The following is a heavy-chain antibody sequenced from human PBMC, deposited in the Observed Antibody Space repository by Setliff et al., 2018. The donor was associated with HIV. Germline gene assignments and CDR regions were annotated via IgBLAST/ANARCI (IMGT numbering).Heavy chain of an antibody. D-gene: IGHD3-10*01. J-gene: IGHJ4*02. V-gene: IGHV1-69*11. CDR1: GYTFTSYY. CDR2: IIPILGTA. Sequence: SVKVSCKASGYTFTSYYMHWVRQAPGQGLEWVGRIIPILGTANYAQNFQGRLTITADESTSTAYMELSSLRSEDTAVYYCARDHYGFNPAPADYWGQGTLVTVSS. CDR3: ARDHYGFNPAPADY.